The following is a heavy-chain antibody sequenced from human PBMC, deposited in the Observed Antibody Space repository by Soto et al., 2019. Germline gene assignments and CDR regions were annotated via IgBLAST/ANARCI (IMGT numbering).Heavy chain of an antibody. CDR1: GFTFSTSA. J-gene: IGHJ4*02. D-gene: IGHD6-13*01. V-gene: IGHV3-30-3*01. CDR2: ISYGGDTE. Sequence: QVQVVESGGGVVQPGGSLRLSCAASGFTFSTSAMHWVRQAPGKGLEWMAAISYGGDTEYYADSVKGRFTVSRDISESTLDMQMNGLRTEDTAVYYCVREEFEAGRGPCGCWGQGTLVSVSS. CDR3: VREEFEAGRGPCGC.